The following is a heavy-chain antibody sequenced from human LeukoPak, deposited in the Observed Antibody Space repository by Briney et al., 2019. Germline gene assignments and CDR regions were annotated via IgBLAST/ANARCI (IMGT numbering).Heavy chain of an antibody. Sequence: SVKVSCKASGGTFSSYAISWVRQAPGQGLEWMGRINPNSGGTNYAQKFQGRVTMTRDTSISTAYMELSRLRSDDTAVYYCAREVVSTPIAAGVVDYWGQGTLVTVSS. CDR3: AREVVSTPIAAGVVDY. CDR1: GGTFSSYA. CDR2: INPNSGGT. J-gene: IGHJ4*02. D-gene: IGHD6-13*01. V-gene: IGHV1-2*06.